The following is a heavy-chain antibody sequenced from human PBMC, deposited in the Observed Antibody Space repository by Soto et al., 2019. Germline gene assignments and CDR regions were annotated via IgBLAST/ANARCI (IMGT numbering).Heavy chain of an antibody. CDR3: ARRYGGILYYFDY. D-gene: IGHD2-8*02. J-gene: IGHJ4*02. CDR1: GYSISSGYY. V-gene: IGHV4-38-2*01. CDR2: IYHSGST. Sequence: PSETLSLTCAGSGYSISSGYYWGWIRQPPGKGLEWIGSIYHSGSTYYNPSLKSRVTISVDTSKNQFSLKLSSVTAADTAVYYCARRYGGILYYFDYWGQGTLVTVSS.